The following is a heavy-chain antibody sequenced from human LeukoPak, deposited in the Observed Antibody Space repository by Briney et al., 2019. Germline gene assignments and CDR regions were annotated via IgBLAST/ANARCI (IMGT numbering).Heavy chain of an antibody. CDR3: ARNRVFTYWYFDL. V-gene: IGHV4-34*01. CDR2: INHSGST. D-gene: IGHD5/OR15-5a*01. J-gene: IGHJ2*01. Sequence: SETLSLTCAVYGGSFSGHYWSCIRQPPGKGLEWIGEINHSGSTNYNPSLRSRVTMSIDTSKNQFSLKLSSVTAADAAVYFCARNRVFTYWYFDLWGRGTLVTVSS. CDR1: GGSFSGHY.